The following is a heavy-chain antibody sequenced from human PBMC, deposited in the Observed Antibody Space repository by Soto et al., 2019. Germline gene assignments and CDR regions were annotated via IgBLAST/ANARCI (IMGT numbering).Heavy chain of an antibody. CDR2: IIPIFGTA. CDR3: ARGPVGGSGSYSVYYYGMDV. J-gene: IGHJ6*02. CDR1: GGTFSSYA. D-gene: IGHD3-10*01. V-gene: IGHV1-69*06. Sequence: QVQLVQSGAEVKKPGSSVKVSCKASGGTFSSYAISWVRQAPGQGLEWMGGIIPIFGTANYAQKFQGRVTITADKSTSTAYMELSSLRSEDTAVYFCARGPVGGSGSYSVYYYGMDVWGQETTVTVSS.